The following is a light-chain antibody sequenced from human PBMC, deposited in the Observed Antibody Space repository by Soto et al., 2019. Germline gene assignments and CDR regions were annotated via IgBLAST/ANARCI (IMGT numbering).Light chain of an antibody. J-gene: IGLJ1*01. CDR1: SSDVGSYNY. CDR3: SSYTSSRTLV. Sequence: QSALTQPASVSGSPGQSITISCTGTSSDVGSYNYVSWYQHHPGKVPKLMIYDVTNRPSGVSDRFSGSESGNTASLTISGLQAEDEADYYCSSYTSSRTLVFGSGTKLTVL. CDR2: DVT. V-gene: IGLV2-14*03.